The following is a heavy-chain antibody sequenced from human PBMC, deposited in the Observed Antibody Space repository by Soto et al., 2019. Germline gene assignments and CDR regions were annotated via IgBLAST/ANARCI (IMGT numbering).Heavy chain of an antibody. J-gene: IGHJ4*02. D-gene: IGHD5-18*01. CDR1: GFTFSSYG. CDR2: ISYDGSNK. V-gene: IGHV3-30*18. CDR3: AKALSRRGYPDY. Sequence: QAGGSLRLSCAASGFTFSSYGMHWVRQAPGKGLEWVAVISYDGSNKYYADSVKGRFTISRDNSKNTLYLQMNSLRAEDTAVYYCAKALSRRGYPDYWGQGTLVTVSS.